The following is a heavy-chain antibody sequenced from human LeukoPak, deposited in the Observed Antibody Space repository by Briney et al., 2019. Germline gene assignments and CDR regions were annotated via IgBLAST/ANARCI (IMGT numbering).Heavy chain of an antibody. CDR3: ASQPWFGEPRSPFDY. Sequence: ASVKVSCKASGYTFTCYYMHWVRQAPGQGLEWMGWINPNSGGTNYAQKFQGRVTMTRDTSISTAYMELSRLRSDDTAVYYCASQPWFGEPRSPFDYWGQGTLVTVSS. V-gene: IGHV1-2*02. J-gene: IGHJ4*02. D-gene: IGHD3-10*01. CDR2: INPNSGGT. CDR1: GYTFTCYY.